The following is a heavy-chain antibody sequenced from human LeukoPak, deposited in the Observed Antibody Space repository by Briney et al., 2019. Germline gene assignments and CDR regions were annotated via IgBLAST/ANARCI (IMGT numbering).Heavy chain of an antibody. D-gene: IGHD3-22*01. CDR2: INHSGST. CDR1: GGSFSGYY. V-gene: IGHV4-34*01. CDR3: ARHIWRRYYYDSSGYYSYDY. J-gene: IGHJ4*02. Sequence: PSETLSLTCAVYGGSFSGYYWSWIRQPPGKGLEWIGEINHSGSTNYNPSLKSRVTISVDTSKNQFSLKLSSVTAADTAVYYCARHIWRRYYYDSSGYYSYDYWGQGTLVTVSS.